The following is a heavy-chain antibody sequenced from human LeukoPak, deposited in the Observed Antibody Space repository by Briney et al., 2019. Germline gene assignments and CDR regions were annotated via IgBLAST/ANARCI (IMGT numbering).Heavy chain of an antibody. CDR2: INTNTGSP. V-gene: IGHV7-4-1*02. CDR1: GYTFSTYP. CDR3: VRGIDTTGYFNY. Sequence: ASVKVSCKASGYTFSTYPLNWVQQAPGQGLEWMGWINTNTGSPTYAQGLTGRFVFSLDTSVSTAFLQISSLKAEDSALYYCVRGIDTTGYFNYWGQGTLVTVSS. J-gene: IGHJ4*02. D-gene: IGHD3-22*01.